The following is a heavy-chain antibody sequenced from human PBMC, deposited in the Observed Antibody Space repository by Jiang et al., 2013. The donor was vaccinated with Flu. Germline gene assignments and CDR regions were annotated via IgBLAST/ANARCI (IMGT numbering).Heavy chain of an antibody. CDR2: IYYSGST. Sequence: KGLEWIGYIYYSGSTNYNPSFKSRVTISVDTSKNQFSLKLSSVTAADTAVYYCAREGGYCSGGSCYSAVGAFDIWGQGTMVTVSS. CDR3: AREGGYCSGGSCYSAVGAFDI. V-gene: IGHV4-59*01. J-gene: IGHJ3*02. D-gene: IGHD2-15*01.